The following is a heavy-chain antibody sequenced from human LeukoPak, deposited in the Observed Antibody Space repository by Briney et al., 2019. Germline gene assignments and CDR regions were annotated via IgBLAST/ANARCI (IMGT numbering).Heavy chain of an antibody. CDR3: AKDHNFCGVTPRYMDV. D-gene: IGHD2-21*02. CDR2: ISYDGSNK. Sequence: GGSLRLSCAASGFTFSSYAMHWVRQAPGKGLEWVAVISYDGSNKYYADSVKGRFTISRDNSKNTLYLQMNSLRAEDTAVYYCAKDHNFCGVTPRYMDVWGKGTTVTVSS. V-gene: IGHV3-30-3*01. J-gene: IGHJ6*03. CDR1: GFTFSSYA.